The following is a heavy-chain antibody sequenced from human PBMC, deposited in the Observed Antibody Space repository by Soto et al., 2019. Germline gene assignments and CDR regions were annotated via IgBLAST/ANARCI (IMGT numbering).Heavy chain of an antibody. CDR3: ARNGLGYCSSTSCYFRDYYYYYMDV. V-gene: IGHV4-34*01. D-gene: IGHD2-2*01. J-gene: IGHJ6*03. CDR2: INHSGST. CDR1: GGSFSGYY. Sequence: SETLSLTCAVFGGSFSGYYWSWIRQPPGKGLEWIGEINHSGSTNYNPSLKSRVTISVDTSKNQFSLKLSSVTAADTAVYYCARNGLGYCSSTSCYFRDYYYYYMDVWGKGTTVTVSS.